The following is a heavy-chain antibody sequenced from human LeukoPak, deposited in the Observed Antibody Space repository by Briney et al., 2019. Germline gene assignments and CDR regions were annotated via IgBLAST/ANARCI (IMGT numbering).Heavy chain of an antibody. D-gene: IGHD2-2*02. CDR1: GFTFSSYG. CDR3: ARGWSYLTRGYFDY. J-gene: IGHJ4*02. CDR2: ISYDGSNK. Sequence: GGSLRLSCAASGFTFSSYGMHWVRQAPGKGLEWVAVISYDGSNKYYADSVKGRFTISRDNSKNTLYLQMNSLRAEDTAVYYCARGWSYLTRGYFDYWGQGTLVTVSS. V-gene: IGHV3-30*03.